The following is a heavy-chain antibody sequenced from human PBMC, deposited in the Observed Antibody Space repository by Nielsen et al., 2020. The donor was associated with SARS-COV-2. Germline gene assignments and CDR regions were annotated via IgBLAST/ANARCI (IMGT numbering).Heavy chain of an antibody. Sequence: GGSLRLSCEASGFTFKDYGLHWVRQAPGKGLEWVDVISYNAKNKNYADSVRGRFVISRDNSRNTVTLQMGSLKKEDTATYYCARNDGTLTRTAVREVVKYYGMDVWGQRTTVTVSS. CDR3: ARNDGTLTRTAVREVVKYYGMDV. CDR1: GFTFKDYG. CDR2: ISYNAKNK. V-gene: IGHV3-30*03. J-gene: IGHJ6*02. D-gene: IGHD3-16*01.